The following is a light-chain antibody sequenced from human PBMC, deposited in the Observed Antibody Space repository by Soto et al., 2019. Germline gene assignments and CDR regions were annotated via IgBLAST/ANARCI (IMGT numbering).Light chain of an antibody. V-gene: IGKV1-5*01. J-gene: IGKJ1*01. CDR1: QSISGW. CDR2: EAS. CDR3: QQYYSDWT. Sequence: DIQMTQSPSTLSASVGDRFTIACRASQSISGWLAWYQQKPGTAPKLLIYEASNLESGVPSRFSGSGSGTEFTLTISSLQPDDFATYYCQQYYSDWTFGQGTKVDIK.